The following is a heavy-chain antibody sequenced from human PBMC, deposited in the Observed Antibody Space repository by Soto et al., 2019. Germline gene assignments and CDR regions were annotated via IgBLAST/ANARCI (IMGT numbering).Heavy chain of an antibody. CDR3: VNSRYQLHFHFDY. V-gene: IGHV3-64D*06. D-gene: IGHD2-2*01. Sequence: AGSLTLSCSASGFSFSSYAMHWVRQAPGKGLEYVAAISSNGGSKYYADDMKGRFTISRDNSKNALYLEVNSLRAEDTAMYYCVNSRYQLHFHFDYWGQGTLVTVSS. J-gene: IGHJ4*01. CDR1: GFSFSSYA. CDR2: ISSNGGSK.